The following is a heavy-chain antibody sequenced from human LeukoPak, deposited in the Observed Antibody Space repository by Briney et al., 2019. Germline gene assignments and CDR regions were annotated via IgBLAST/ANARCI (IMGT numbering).Heavy chain of an antibody. CDR2: ISYDGSNK. CDR1: GFTFSSYG. D-gene: IGHD4-17*01. Sequence: GGSLRLSCAASGFTFSSYGMHWVRQAPGKGLEWVAVISYDGSNKYYADSVKGRFTISRDNSKNTLYLQMNSLRAEDTAVYYCARQTTVTTSYWGQGILVTVSS. J-gene: IGHJ4*02. V-gene: IGHV3-30*03. CDR3: ARQTTVTTSY.